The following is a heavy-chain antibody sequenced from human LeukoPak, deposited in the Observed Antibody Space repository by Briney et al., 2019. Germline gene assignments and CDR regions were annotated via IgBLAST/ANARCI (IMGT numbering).Heavy chain of an antibody. CDR1: GFPLSENY. J-gene: IGHJ6*04. Sequence: GGSLTLFCAVSGFPLSENYMICVRQARGRGLEWVSVLYCGGFKFYADPVEGRFTISRDNSTNTLYLQMSSLRAEGTAVYYCVRDRWPWLGDFCGEGTTVTVSS. D-gene: IGHD6-19*01. CDR3: VRDRWPWLGDF. CDR2: LYCGGFK. V-gene: IGHV3-66*01.